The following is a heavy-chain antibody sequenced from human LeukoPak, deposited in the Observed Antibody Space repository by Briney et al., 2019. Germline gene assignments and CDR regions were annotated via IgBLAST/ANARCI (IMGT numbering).Heavy chain of an antibody. CDR3: ARGGSMYDSGGRLGY. J-gene: IGHJ4*02. CDR2: INSDGTST. V-gene: IGHV3-74*01. CDR1: GFTFSSYW. D-gene: IGHD3-22*01. Sequence: PGGSLRLSCAASGFTFSSYWMHWVRQAPGKGLVWVSRINSDGTSTTYADSVQGRFTIPRDNAKNTLYLQMNSLSAEDTAVYYCARGGSMYDSGGRLGYWGQGSLVTVSS.